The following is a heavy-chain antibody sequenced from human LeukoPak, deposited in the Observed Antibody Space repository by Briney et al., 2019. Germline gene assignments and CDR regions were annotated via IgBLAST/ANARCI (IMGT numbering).Heavy chain of an antibody. V-gene: IGHV4-59*12. CDR1: GGSISSYY. CDR2: IYYIGNT. Sequence: SETLSLTCTVSGGSISSYYWSWIRQPPGKGLEWIGYIYYIGNTNYNPSLKSRVTISVDTSKNQFSLKLSSVTAADTAVYFCARAVTTKTYYYMDVWGKGTTVTVSS. CDR3: ARAVTTKTYYYMDV. J-gene: IGHJ6*03. D-gene: IGHD4-11*01.